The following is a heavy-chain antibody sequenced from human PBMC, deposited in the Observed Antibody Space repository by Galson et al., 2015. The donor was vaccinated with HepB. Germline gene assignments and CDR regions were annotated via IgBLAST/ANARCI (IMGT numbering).Heavy chain of an antibody. CDR2: IYWDDDK. CDR1: GFSLSTSGVG. CDR3: AHIGRGNSGWYFAR. Sequence: PALVKPTQTLTLTCTFSGFSLSTSGVGVGWIRQPPGKALEWLTVIYWDDDKRYSPSLKRRLTITKDTSKNQVVLTMTNMDPVDTGTYYCAHIGRGNSGWYFARGGRGTLVTVCS. J-gene: IGHJ2*01. D-gene: IGHD3-10*01. V-gene: IGHV2-5*02.